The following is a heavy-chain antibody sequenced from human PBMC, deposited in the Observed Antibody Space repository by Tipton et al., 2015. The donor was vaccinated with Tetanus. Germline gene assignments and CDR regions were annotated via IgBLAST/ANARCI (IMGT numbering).Heavy chain of an antibody. CDR3: ARPSTTVTPRAFDV. CDR2: IYYSGSS. Sequence: TLSLTCNVTGALLTTGGYSWGWIRQPPGQGLEWIGSIYYSGSSYYNPSLESRVTISLGTSKNRFSLKLTSVTAADAAVYYCARPSTTVTPRAFDVWGQGTMVTVSS. CDR1: GALLTTGGYS. D-gene: IGHD4-17*01. V-gene: IGHV4-30-2*03. J-gene: IGHJ3*01.